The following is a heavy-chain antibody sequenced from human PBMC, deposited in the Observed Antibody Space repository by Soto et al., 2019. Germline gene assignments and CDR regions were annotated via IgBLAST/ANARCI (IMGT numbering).Heavy chain of an antibody. CDR2: INSDGSST. CDR1: GFTFSTYW. CDR3: TRGGIQLWGSY. D-gene: IGHD5-18*01. V-gene: IGHV3-74*01. Sequence: EVQLVESGGGLVQPGGSLRLSCAASGFTFSTYWMHWVRQAPGQGLVWVSRINSDGSSTSYADSVKGRFTISRDNAKNTLYLQMSILRAEDTAVYYCTRGGIQLWGSYGGQGTLVTVSS. J-gene: IGHJ4*02.